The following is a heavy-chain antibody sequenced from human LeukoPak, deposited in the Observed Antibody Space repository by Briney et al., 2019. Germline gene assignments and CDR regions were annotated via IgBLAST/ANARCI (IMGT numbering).Heavy chain of an antibody. J-gene: IGHJ3*02. CDR1: GGSISSSSYY. D-gene: IGHD1-20*01. V-gene: IGHV4-39*07. CDR2: IYYSGST. Sequence: SETLSLTCTVSGGSISSSSYYWGWIRQPPGKGLDWIGGIYYSGSTYYNPSLKSRVTISVDTSKNQFSLKLSSVTAADTAVYYCARALEKYNWKKSDAFDIWGQGTMVTVSS. CDR3: ARALEKYNWKKSDAFDI.